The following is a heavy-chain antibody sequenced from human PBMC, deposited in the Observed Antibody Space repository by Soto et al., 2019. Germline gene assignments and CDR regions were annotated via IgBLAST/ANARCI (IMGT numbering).Heavy chain of an antibody. CDR1: GYTFTRYG. J-gene: IGHJ6*02. V-gene: IGHV1-18*01. D-gene: IGHD2-15*01. Sequence: ASVKVSCKASGYTFTRYGISWVRQAPGQGLEWMGWISGYNGDTNYAQKLQGRVTMTTDTSTSTAYMELRSLRSDDTAVYYCARGGRTRHYYYGMDVWGQGTTVTVSS. CDR2: ISGYNGDT. CDR3: ARGGRTRHYYYGMDV.